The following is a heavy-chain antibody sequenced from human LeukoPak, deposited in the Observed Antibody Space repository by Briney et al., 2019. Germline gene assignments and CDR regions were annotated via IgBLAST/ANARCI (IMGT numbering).Heavy chain of an antibody. J-gene: IGHJ4*02. Sequence: SETLSLTCTVSGGSISSYYWSWIRHPPGKGLEGIGYIYYSGSTNYNPSLKSRVTISVDTSKNQFSLKLSSVTAADTAVYYCARAGRTRRDDFDYWGQGTLVTVSS. CDR1: GGSISSYY. CDR2: IYYSGST. V-gene: IGHV4-59*01. CDR3: ARAGRTRRDDFDY. D-gene: IGHD5-24*01.